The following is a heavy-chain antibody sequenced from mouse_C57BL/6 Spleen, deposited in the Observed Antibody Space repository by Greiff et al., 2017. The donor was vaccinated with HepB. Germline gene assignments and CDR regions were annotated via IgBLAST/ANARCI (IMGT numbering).Heavy chain of an antibody. D-gene: IGHD2-1*01. J-gene: IGHJ2*01. CDR2: IYPGDGDT. CDR3: ARVDYGNYEDY. CDR1: GYAFSSYW. Sequence: QVQLKESGAELVKPGASVKISCKASGYAFSSYWMNWVKQRPGKGLEWIGQIYPGDGDTNYNGKFKGKATLTADKSSSTAYMQLSSLTSEDSAVYFCARVDYGNYEDYWGQGTTLTVSS. V-gene: IGHV1-80*01.